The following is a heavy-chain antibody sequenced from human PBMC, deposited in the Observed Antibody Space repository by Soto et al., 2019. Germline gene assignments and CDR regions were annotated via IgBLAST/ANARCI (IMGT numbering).Heavy chain of an antibody. CDR1: GFTFRGSA. D-gene: IGHD1-1*01. J-gene: IGHJ6*02. V-gene: IGHV3-73*01. CDR2: IRSKANSYAT. Sequence: PGGSLRLSCAASGFTFRGSAVHWVRQASGKGLEWVGRIRSKANSYATAYAASVKGRFTVSRDDSKNTAYLQMNSLKTEDAAVYYCTRREVLDDGMDVWGQGTTVTVSS. CDR3: TRREVLDDGMDV.